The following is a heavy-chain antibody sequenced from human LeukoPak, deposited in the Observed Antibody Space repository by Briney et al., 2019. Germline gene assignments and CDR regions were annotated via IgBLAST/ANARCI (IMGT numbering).Heavy chain of an antibody. D-gene: IGHD2-15*01. CDR1: GGSISSGDYS. CDR2: IYHSGST. V-gene: IGHV4-30-2*01. CDR3: ARENSGCIDY. Sequence: PSQTLSLTCAVSGGSISSGDYSWSWIRQPPGKGLEWIGYIYHSGSTYYNPSLKSRVTISVDRSKNQFSLKLSSVTAADTAVYYCARENSGCIDYWGQGTLVTVSS. J-gene: IGHJ4*02.